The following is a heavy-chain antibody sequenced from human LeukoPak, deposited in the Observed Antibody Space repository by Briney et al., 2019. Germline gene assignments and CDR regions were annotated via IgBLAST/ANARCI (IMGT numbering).Heavy chain of an antibody. D-gene: IGHD5-12*01. V-gene: IGHV4-59*01. J-gene: IGHJ4*02. CDR1: GGSISSYY. CDR2: IYYSGST. Sequence: SETLPLTCTVSGGSISSYYWSWIRQPPGKGLEWIGYIYYSGSTNYNPSLKSRVTISVDTSKNQFSLKLSSVTAADTAVYYCARDSGGYVYDYWGQGTLVTVSS. CDR3: ARDSGGYVYDY.